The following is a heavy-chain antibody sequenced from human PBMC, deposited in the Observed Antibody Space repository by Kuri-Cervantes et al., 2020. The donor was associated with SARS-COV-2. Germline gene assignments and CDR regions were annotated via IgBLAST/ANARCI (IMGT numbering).Heavy chain of an antibody. V-gene: IGHV4-30-4*08. CDR2: IYYSGSA. CDR1: GGSLSSGDYY. Sequence: SETLSLTCTVSGGSLSSGDYYWTWVRQPPGKGLEWIGNIYYSGSAFYNPSLKSRVTISVDTSKNQFSLKLSSVTAADTAVYYCARVSIQKDYYYYYMDVWGKGTTVTVSS. D-gene: IGHD6-6*01. CDR3: ARVSIQKDYYYYYMDV. J-gene: IGHJ6*03.